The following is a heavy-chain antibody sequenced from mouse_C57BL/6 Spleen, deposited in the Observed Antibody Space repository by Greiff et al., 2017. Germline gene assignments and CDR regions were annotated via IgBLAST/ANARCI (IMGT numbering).Heavy chain of an antibody. V-gene: IGHV1-18*01. CDR3: ARRGGSSPYAMDY. CDR1: GYTFTDYN. Sequence: EVQLQESGPELVKPGASVKIPCKASGYTFTDYNMDWVKQSHGQSLELIGDINPNNGGTIYNQKFKGKATLTVDKSSSTAYMELRSLTSEDTAVYYCARRGGSSPYAMDYGGQGTSVTVSS. D-gene: IGHD1-1*01. J-gene: IGHJ4*01. CDR2: INPNNGGT.